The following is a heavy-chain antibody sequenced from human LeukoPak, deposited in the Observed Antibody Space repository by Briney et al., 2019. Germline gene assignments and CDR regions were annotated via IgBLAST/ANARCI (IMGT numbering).Heavy chain of an antibody. CDR2: INPSGGST. V-gene: IGHV1-46*01. Sequence: ASVKVSCKASGYTFTSYYMHWVRQAPGQGLEWMGIINPSGGSTSYAQKFQGRVTMTRDMSTSTVYVELSSLRSEDTAVYYCARDRSGYSGYDLWLGYWGQGTLVTVSS. CDR3: ARDRSGYSGYDLWLGY. CDR1: GYTFTSYY. J-gene: IGHJ4*02. D-gene: IGHD5-12*01.